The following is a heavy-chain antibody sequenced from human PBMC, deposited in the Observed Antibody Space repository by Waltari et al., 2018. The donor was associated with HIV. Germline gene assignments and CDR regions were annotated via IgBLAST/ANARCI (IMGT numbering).Heavy chain of an antibody. J-gene: IGHJ4*02. Sequence: QVQLVQSGAEVKKPGASVKVSCKASGYTFTGHYIPCVRPAPGQGLEWMGWINPNSGGTNYAQNFQGRVTMTRDTSISTAYMELSRLRSDDTAVYYCATPSYDSSGYYSAGSEFDYWGQGTLVTVSS. CDR2: INPNSGGT. CDR1: GYTFTGHY. V-gene: IGHV1-2*02. CDR3: ATPSYDSSGYYSAGSEFDY. D-gene: IGHD3-22*01.